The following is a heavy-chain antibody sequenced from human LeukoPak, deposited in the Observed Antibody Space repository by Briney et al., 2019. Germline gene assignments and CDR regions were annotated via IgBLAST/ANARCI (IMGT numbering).Heavy chain of an antibody. CDR3: AKGDRYYYDSSGYYDY. J-gene: IGHJ4*02. CDR2: IRYDGSNK. D-gene: IGHD3-22*01. Sequence: QSGGSLRLSCAASGFTFSSYGMHWVRQAPGKGLEWVAFIRYDGSNKYYADSVKGRFTISRDNSKNTLYLQMNSLRAEDTAVYYCAKGDRYYYDSSGYYDYWGQGTLVTVSS. V-gene: IGHV3-30*02. CDR1: GFTFSSYG.